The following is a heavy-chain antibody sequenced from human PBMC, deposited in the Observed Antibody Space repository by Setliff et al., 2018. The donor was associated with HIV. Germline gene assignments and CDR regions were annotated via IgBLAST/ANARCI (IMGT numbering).Heavy chain of an antibody. D-gene: IGHD2-2*02. CDR1: GFTFSNYA. V-gene: IGHV3-30*04. CDR3: TTVHYCVATRCYIFDY. Sequence: GGSLRLSCVASGFTFSNYAMFWVRQAPGKGLEWVAVISNDGNNKYYGGSVKGRFTISRDNSKNTLYIQMNGLRGEDTAVYYCTTVHYCVATRCYIFDYWGQGTLVTVSS. J-gene: IGHJ4*02. CDR2: ISNDGNNK.